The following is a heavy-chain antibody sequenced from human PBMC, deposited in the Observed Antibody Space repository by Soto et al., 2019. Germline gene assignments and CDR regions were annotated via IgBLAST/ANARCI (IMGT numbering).Heavy chain of an antibody. V-gene: IGHV1-8*01. CDR2: MNPNSGNT. CDR3: ARGRYRYSSSWYYYYYGMDV. J-gene: IGHJ6*02. CDR1: GYTFTSYD. Sequence: ASVKVSCKASGYTFTSYDINWGRQATGQGLEWMGWMNPNSGNTGYAKKSQGSVTMTRKTSISTAYMELRSLRSEDTEVYYCARGRYRYSSSWYYYYYGMDVWGQGTTVTVSS. D-gene: IGHD6-13*01.